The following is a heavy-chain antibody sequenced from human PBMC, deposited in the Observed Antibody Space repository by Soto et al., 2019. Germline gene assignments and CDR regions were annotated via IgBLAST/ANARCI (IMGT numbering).Heavy chain of an antibody. D-gene: IGHD2-8*01. Sequence: SETLSLTCAVFSASLGDHYWAWIRQSPDKGLEWIGEVHPSGSTDYNPSLKSRLTLSLDTSKNQFSLKVASVTAADTAIYFCARLVYDTRLNYMYFDFWGQGALVTVSS. V-gene: IGHV4-34*01. J-gene: IGHJ4*02. CDR2: VHPSGST. CDR1: SASLGDHY. CDR3: ARLVYDTRLNYMYFDF.